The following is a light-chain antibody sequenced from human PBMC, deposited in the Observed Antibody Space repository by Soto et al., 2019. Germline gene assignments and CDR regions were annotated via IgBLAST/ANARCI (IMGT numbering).Light chain of an antibody. V-gene: IGLV3-21*04. Sequence: SYERAQPPSVSVAPGKTARITCGGNNIGSKSLYWYQQKPGQAPVLVIYSDSDRPSGIPERFSGSNSGNTATLTISRVEAGDEADYYCQVWDSSSDLVVFGGGTQLTVL. CDR2: SDS. CDR3: QVWDSSSDLVV. CDR1: NIGSKS. J-gene: IGLJ2*01.